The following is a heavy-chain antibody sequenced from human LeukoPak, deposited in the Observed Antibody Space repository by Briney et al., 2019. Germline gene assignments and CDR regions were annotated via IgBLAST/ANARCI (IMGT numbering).Heavy chain of an antibody. CDR3: ARQVPSYDSSGYSGDYYYYYYMDV. CDR1: GGSISSYY. V-gene: IGHV4-4*09. Sequence: SETLFLTCTVSGGSISSYYWSWIRQPPGKGLEWIEYIYTSGSTNYNPSLKSRVTISVDTSKNQFSLKLSSVTAADTAVYYCARQVPSYDSSGYSGDYYYYYYMDVWGKGTTVTVSS. J-gene: IGHJ6*03. D-gene: IGHD3-22*01. CDR2: IYTSGST.